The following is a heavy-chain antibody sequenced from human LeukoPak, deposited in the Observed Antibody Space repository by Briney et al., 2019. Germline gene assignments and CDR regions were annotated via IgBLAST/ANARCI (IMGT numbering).Heavy chain of an antibody. J-gene: IGHJ4*02. Sequence: PSETLSLTCTVSGGSISSSSYYWGWIRQPPGKGLEWIGSIYYSGSTNYNPSLKSRVTISVDTSKNQFSLKLSSVTAADTAVYYCARSGDSSGYIWSAYFDYWGQGTLVTVSS. CDR1: GGSISSSSYY. D-gene: IGHD3-22*01. CDR3: ARSGDSSGYIWSAYFDY. V-gene: IGHV4-39*07. CDR2: IYYSGST.